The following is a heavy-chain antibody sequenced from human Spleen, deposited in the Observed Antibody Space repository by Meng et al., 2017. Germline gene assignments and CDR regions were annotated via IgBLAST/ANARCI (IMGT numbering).Heavy chain of an antibody. CDR1: GFTFNTYE. J-gene: IGHJ4*02. V-gene: IGHV3-48*03. CDR3: ARDLGGIFAY. CDR2: ISGSGNTI. D-gene: IGHD6-13*01. Sequence: GGSLRLSCAASGFTFNTYEMNWVRQAPGKGLEWISYISGSGNTIFYADSVRGRFTISRDNAENSLYVQMNSLRAEDTAVYYCARDLGGIFAYWGQGALVTVSS.